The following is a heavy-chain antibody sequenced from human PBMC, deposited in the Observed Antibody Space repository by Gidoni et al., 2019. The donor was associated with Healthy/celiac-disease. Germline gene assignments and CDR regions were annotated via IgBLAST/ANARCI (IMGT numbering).Heavy chain of an antibody. CDR1: GFTFSSYA. Sequence: EVQLVESGGGLVQHGGSLRPSCSASGFTFSSYAMHWVRQAPGKGLEYVSAISSNGGSTYYADSVKGRFTISRDNSKNTLYLQMSSLRAEDTAVYYCVKDGYNWDFWSSYYICRGYFDYWGQGTLVTVSS. CDR3: VKDGYNWDFWSSYYICRGYFDY. J-gene: IGHJ4*02. V-gene: IGHV3-64D*06. D-gene: IGHD3-3*01. CDR2: ISSNGGST.